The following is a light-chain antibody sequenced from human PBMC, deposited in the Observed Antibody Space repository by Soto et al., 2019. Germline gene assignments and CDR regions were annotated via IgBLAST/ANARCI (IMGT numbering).Light chain of an antibody. CDR3: QQYNNWAPWT. Sequence: EIVMTQSPATLSVSPGERATLSCRASQSVSSNLAWYQQKPGQAPRLLIYGASTRATGIPARFSGSGSGTEFTLTISSRQSEDFEVYYCQQYNNWAPWTFGQGTKVEIK. V-gene: IGKV3-15*01. J-gene: IGKJ1*01. CDR2: GAS. CDR1: QSVSSN.